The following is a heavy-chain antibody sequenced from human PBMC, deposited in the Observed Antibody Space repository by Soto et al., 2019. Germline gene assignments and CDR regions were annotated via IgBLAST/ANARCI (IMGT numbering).Heavy chain of an antibody. Sequence: PGGSRRLSCPASGFAVSAYSMHWVRQAPGKGLEWVAAMSFDGNSKYFADSVKGRFKISRDTSKNTWSLEMESLGVEDSALYHCTRGRSMIANDDFEYWGQGTQVTVSS. D-gene: IGHD2-21*01. J-gene: IGHJ4*02. CDR2: MSFDGNSK. CDR1: GFAVSAYS. CDR3: TRGRSMIANDDFEY. V-gene: IGHV3-30-3*01.